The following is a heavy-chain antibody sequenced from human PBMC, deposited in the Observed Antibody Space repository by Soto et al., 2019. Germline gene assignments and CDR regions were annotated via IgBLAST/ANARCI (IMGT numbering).Heavy chain of an antibody. CDR1: GYTFTNYG. V-gene: IGHV1-18*01. J-gene: IGHJ4*02. CDR2: IGGYKGNT. CDR3: APHTLDTGMPSGY. D-gene: IGHD5-18*01. Sequence: QVQLVQSGAEVREPGASVKVSCKASGYTFTNYGVSWVRQAPGQGLEWMGWIGGYKGNTNYAQKLQGRATLTTDTSTSTAYMELRGLRSDDTAVYYCAPHTLDTGMPSGYWGQGTLFTVSS.